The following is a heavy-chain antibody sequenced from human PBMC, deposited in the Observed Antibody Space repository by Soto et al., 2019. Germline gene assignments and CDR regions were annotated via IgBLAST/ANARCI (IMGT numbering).Heavy chain of an antibody. CDR1: GGSFSGYY. CDR3: AKDYCRSNSCSSN. CDR2: INRSGST. Sequence: QVQLQQWGAGLLKPSETLSLTCAVYGGSFSGYYWSWIRQPPGKGLEWIGEINRSGSTNYNPSLKRRVTMTVDTSKSQFSLKLTSVTAAATAVYYCAKDYCRSNSCSSNWGQGTLVTVSS. D-gene: IGHD2-2*01. J-gene: IGHJ4*02. V-gene: IGHV4-34*01.